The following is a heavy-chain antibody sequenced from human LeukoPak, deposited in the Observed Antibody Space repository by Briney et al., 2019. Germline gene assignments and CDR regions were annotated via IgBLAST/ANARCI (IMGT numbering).Heavy chain of an antibody. D-gene: IGHD6-19*01. Sequence: PGGSLRLSCAASGFPFGSYWMSWVRQAPGRGLEWVADIKQDGTQKYYVDSLEGRITISRDNIKNSLYLQVNSLRVEDTAVYYCARDRGSDCSQAFDLWGQGTMVTVSS. J-gene: IGHJ3*01. CDR2: IKQDGTQK. V-gene: IGHV3-7*05. CDR3: ARDRGSDCSQAFDL. CDR1: GFPFGSYW.